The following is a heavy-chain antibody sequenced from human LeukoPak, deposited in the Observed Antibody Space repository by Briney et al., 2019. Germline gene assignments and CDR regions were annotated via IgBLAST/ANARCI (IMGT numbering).Heavy chain of an antibody. V-gene: IGHV1-69*04. CDR2: IIPILGIA. J-gene: IGHJ3*01. CDR3: ARDIPGTAVGGIDV. D-gene: IGHD5-18*01. Sequence: GASVKVSCKASGGTFSSYAISWVRQAPGQGLEWMGRIIPILGIANYAQKFQGRVTITADKSTSTAYMELSSLRSEDTAVYYCARDIPGTAVGGIDVWGQGTLVTVSS. CDR1: GGTFSSYA.